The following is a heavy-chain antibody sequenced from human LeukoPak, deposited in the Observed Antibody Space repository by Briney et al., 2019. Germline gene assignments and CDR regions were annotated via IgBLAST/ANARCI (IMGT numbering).Heavy chain of an antibody. V-gene: IGHV3-23*01. Sequence: GGSLRLSCAASGFTVSSNYMSWVRQAPGKGLEWVSAISGSGGSTYYADSVKGRFTISRDNSKNTLYLQMNSLKTEDTAVYYCATADSSGWWRGYWGQGTLVTVSS. CDR3: ATADSSGWWRGY. CDR1: GFTVSSNY. D-gene: IGHD6-19*01. CDR2: ISGSGGST. J-gene: IGHJ4*02.